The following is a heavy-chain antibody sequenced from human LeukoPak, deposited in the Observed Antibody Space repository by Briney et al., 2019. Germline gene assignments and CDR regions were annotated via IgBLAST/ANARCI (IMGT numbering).Heavy chain of an antibody. V-gene: IGHV3-23*01. Sequence: GGSLRLSCAASGFTFSSYAMSWVRQAPGKGLEWVSAISNDGGGTQYAEFVKGRFTISRDNSKNTLFLQMNSLRAEDTALYYCAKGSSGYFADLWGQGTLVTVSS. CDR2: ISNDGGGT. CDR3: AKGSSGYFADL. D-gene: IGHD3-22*01. CDR1: GFTFSSYA. J-gene: IGHJ5*02.